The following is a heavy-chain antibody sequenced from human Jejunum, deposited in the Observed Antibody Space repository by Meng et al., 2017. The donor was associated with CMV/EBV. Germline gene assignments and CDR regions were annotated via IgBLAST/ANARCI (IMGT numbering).Heavy chain of an antibody. Sequence: GGSLTSTSYYWTWIRQHPEKGLEYIGYVFYSESTYFNPSLRSRVSISLDTSKNQFSLRLRSVTAADTAVYYCAREHAAAHYYGFDVWGQGTTVTVSS. CDR1: GGSLTSTSYY. V-gene: IGHV4-31*02. J-gene: IGHJ6*02. CDR2: VFYSEST. CDR3: AREHAAAHYYGFDV. D-gene: IGHD2-15*01.